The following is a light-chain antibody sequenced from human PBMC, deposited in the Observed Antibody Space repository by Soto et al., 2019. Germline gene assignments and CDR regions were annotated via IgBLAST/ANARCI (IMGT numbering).Light chain of an antibody. V-gene: IGKV1-27*01. CDR2: AAS. CDR1: QGISSY. CDR3: QQYNKWPRT. Sequence: IKMNESASSVSKAVIGRLTITCRSSQGISSYLAWYQQKPGKVPELLIYAASTLQSGVPSRFSGSGSGTDFTLTINSLQSEDFAVYYCQQYNKWPRTFGEGTKVDIK. J-gene: IGKJ1*01.